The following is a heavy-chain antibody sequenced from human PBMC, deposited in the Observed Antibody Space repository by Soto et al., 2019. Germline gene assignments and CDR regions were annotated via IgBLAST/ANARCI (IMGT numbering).Heavy chain of an antibody. V-gene: IGHV1-69*12. J-gene: IGHJ6*02. CDR2: IIRIFGTP. CDR3: ARQGSNEYYYYGMDV. D-gene: IGHD3-10*01. Sequence: QVQLVQSGAEVKKPGSSVKVSCKASGGTFRSYAITWVRQAPGQGLEWMGGIIRIFGTPDYAQRFQGRVTITADESTSTAYMELSSLRSEDTAVYYCARQGSNEYYYYGMDVWGQGTTVTVSS. CDR1: GGTFRSYA.